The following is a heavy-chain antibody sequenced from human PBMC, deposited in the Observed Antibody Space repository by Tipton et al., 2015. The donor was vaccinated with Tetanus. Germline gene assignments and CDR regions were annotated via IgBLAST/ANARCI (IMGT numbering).Heavy chain of an antibody. J-gene: IGHJ6*03. CDR1: GDSIRSEDYY. Sequence: TLSLTCSVSGDSIRSEDYYWGWIRQSPGKGLEWLGYIYYSGSTYNNPSLKSRVSISLDASKKQFSLSLNSVTAADPATYYCARLTCSSPSCYYYYYYYVDAWGTGTAVAVSS. CDR3: ARLTCSSPSCYYYYYYYVDA. D-gene: IGHD2-2*01. V-gene: IGHV4-30-4*01. CDR2: IYYSGST.